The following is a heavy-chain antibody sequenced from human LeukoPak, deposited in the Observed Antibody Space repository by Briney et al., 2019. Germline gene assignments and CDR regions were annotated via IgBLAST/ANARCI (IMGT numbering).Heavy chain of an antibody. J-gene: IGHJ3*02. CDR2: INSDGSSI. CDR1: GVTLSSYW. V-gene: IGHV3-74*01. CDR3: ARDPVSGVWI. D-gene: IGHD2-21*01. Sequence: GGSLRLSCAAPGVTLSSYWMHWVRQAPGMGLVWVSRINSDGSSISYADSVKGRFTISRDNAKNTLYLQMNSLRVEDTAVYYCARDPVSGVWIWGQGTLITVSS.